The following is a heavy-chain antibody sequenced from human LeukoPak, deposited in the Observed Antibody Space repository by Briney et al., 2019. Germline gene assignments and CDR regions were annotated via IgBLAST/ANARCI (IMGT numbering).Heavy chain of an antibody. J-gene: IGHJ4*02. Sequence: GGSLRLSCAASGFTFSSYSMNWVRQAPGKGLEWVAVISYDGSNKYYADSVKGRFTISRDNSKNTLYLQMNSLRAEDTAVYYCARGGEMATMSYWGQGTLVTVSS. CDR1: GFTFSSYS. CDR2: ISYDGSNK. CDR3: ARGGEMATMSY. V-gene: IGHV3-30*03. D-gene: IGHD5-24*01.